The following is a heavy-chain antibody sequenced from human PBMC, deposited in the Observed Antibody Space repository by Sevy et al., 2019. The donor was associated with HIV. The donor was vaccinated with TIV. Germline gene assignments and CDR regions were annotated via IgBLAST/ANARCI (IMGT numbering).Heavy chain of an antibody. J-gene: IGHJ3*02. CDR3: AKDIVVVVGDAFDI. CDR1: GFTFTSYA. CDR2: ISGSESST. D-gene: IGHD2-2*01. Sequence: GGSLRLSCAASGFTFTSYAMCWVRQAPGKGLEWVSAISGSESSTYYADSVKGRFTISRDNSKNTLYLQMNNLRAEDTALYYCAKDIVVVVGDAFDIWGQGTMVTVSS. V-gene: IGHV3-23*01.